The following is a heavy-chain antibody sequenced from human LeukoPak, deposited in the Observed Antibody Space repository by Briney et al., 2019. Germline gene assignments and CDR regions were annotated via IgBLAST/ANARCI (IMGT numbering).Heavy chain of an antibody. J-gene: IGHJ4*02. V-gene: IGHV3-48*02. CDR2: ISSSSSTI. D-gene: IGHD5-24*01. Sequence: GGSLRLSWAAAGFSFSSYSMNWVRQAPGKGLEWVSYISSSSSTIYYADSVKGRFTISRDNTKNSLYLQMNSLRDEDTAVYYCARDRSGDGYFDYWGQGTLVTVSS. CDR3: ARDRSGDGYFDY. CDR1: GFSFSSYS.